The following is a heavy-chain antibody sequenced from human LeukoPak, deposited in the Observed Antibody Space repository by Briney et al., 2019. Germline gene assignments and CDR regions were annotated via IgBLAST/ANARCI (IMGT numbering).Heavy chain of an antibody. CDR2: INPTSRDT. J-gene: IGHJ4*02. D-gene: IGHD3-22*01. CDR3: ARVIPHYYDSSLPDY. CDR1: GYTFIDYY. V-gene: IGHV1-2*02. Sequence: GASVKVSFKSSGYTFIDYYLQWVRQAPGQGLEWMGWINPTSRDTKYAQKFQGRVTMTRDTTTSTATLELRRLRSDDTAVYYCARVIPHYYDSSLPDYWGQGTLVTVSS.